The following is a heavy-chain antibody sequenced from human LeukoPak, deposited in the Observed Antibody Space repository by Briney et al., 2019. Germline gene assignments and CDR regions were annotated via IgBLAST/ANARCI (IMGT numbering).Heavy chain of an antibody. Sequence: SETLSLTCTVSGGSINSSSYYWGWIRQPPGTGLEWLGSIYYSGSTYYNPSLKSRVTISVDTSKNQFSLELSSVTAADTAVYYCARTPITIFGVVPNPDAFDIWGQGTMVTVSS. CDR1: GGSINSSSYY. D-gene: IGHD3-3*01. CDR3: ARTPITIFGVVPNPDAFDI. V-gene: IGHV4-39*07. J-gene: IGHJ3*02. CDR2: IYYSGST.